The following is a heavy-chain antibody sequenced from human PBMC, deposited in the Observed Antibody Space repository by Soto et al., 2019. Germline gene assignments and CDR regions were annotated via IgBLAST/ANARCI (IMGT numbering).Heavy chain of an antibody. CDR1: GYTFTSYG. J-gene: IGHJ1*01. V-gene: IGHV1-18*01. CDR2: ISAYNGNT. D-gene: IGHD2-8*01. CDR3: ASEPGVLMVYCPDSFDV. Sequence: RASVKVSCKASGYTFTSYGISWVRQAPGQGLEWMGWISAYNGNTNYAQKLQGRVTMTTDTSTSTAYMELRSLRSDDTAVYYCASEPGVLMVYCPDSFDVWGQGTLV.